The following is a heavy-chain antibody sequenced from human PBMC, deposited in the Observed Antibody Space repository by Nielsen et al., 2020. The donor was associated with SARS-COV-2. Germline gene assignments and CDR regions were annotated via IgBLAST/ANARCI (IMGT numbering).Heavy chain of an antibody. CDR3: ARVGYSSGWAGAFDI. Sequence: VRQAPGKGLEWVANIKQDGSEKYYVDSVKGRFTISRDNAKNSLYLQMNSLRAEDTAVYYCARVGYSSGWAGAFDIWGQGTMVTVSS. J-gene: IGHJ3*02. D-gene: IGHD6-19*01. V-gene: IGHV3-7*01. CDR2: IKQDGSEK.